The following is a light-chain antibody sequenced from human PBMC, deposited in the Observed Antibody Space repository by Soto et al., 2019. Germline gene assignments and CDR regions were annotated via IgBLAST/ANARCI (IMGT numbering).Light chain of an antibody. J-gene: IGKJ1*01. Sequence: VLTQSPDTLSLSPGERATLSCMASQSVSSSYLAWYQQRPGQAPRLLIYGASLRATGIPDRFSGSGSGTDFTLTVSRLEPEDFALYYCQQYGSSPGTFGQGTKVDI. V-gene: IGKV3-20*01. CDR3: QQYGSSPGT. CDR1: QSVSSSY. CDR2: GAS.